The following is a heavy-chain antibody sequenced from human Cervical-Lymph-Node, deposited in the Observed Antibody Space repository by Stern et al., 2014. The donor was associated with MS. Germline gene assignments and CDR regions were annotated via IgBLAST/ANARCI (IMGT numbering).Heavy chain of an antibody. CDR2: IWYDGSNK. CDR1: GFTFSSYG. J-gene: IGHJ4*02. V-gene: IGHV3-33*01. CDR3: ARDIPTMILGY. D-gene: IGHD3-22*01. Sequence: VQLVQSGGGVVQPGRSLRLSCAASGFTFSSYGMHWVRQAPGKGLEWVAVIWYDGSNKYYADSVKGRFTISRDNSKNTLYLQMNSLRAEDTAVYYCARDIPTMILGYWGQGTLVTVSS.